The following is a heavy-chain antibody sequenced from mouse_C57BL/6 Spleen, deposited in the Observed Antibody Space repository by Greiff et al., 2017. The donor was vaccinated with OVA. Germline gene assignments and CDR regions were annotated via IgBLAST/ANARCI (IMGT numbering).Heavy chain of an antibody. Sequence: EVQLVESGGGLVKPGGSLKLSCAASGFTFSDYGMHWVRQAPGKGLEWVAYISSGTSSLNYADTVKGRFTFSIDNAKSTLFLQMTSLRSEDTAVYYCARPGFAYWGQGTLVTVSA. CDR2: ISSGTSSL. V-gene: IGHV5-17*01. CDR3: ARPGFAY. J-gene: IGHJ3*01. CDR1: GFTFSDYG.